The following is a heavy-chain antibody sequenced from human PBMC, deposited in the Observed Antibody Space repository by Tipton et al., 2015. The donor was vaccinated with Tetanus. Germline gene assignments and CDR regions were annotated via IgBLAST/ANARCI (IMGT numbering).Heavy chain of an antibody. CDR2: VSYSGRT. D-gene: IGHD3-22*01. CDR3: ARATPSGSYFVRYYSMDV. V-gene: IGHV4-61*08. Sequence: TLSLTCTVSGGSVRSGDYSWNWIRQPPGKGLEWLAYVSYSGRTNSNYSLKSRITISQDTSKNQFSLILSSVTAADTAVYYCARATPSGSYFVRYYSMDVWGQGTTVVVSS. J-gene: IGHJ6*02. CDR1: GGSVRSGDYS.